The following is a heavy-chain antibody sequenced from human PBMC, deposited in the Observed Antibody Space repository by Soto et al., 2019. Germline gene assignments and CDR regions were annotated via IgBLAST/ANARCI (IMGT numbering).Heavy chain of an antibody. D-gene: IGHD2-21*02. CDR2: IIPIFGTA. CDR3: ARVYRPDLSRTYWFDP. V-gene: IGHV1-69*01. CDR1: GGTFSSYA. J-gene: IGHJ5*02. Sequence: QVQLVQSGAEVKKPGSSVKVSCKASGGTFSSYAISWVRQAPGQELEWMGGIIPIFGTANYAQKFQGRVTITADESTSTAYMELSSLRSEDTAVYYCARVYRPDLSRTYWFDPWGQGTLVTVSS.